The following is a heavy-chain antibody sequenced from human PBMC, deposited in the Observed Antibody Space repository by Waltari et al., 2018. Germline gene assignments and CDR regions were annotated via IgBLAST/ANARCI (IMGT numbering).Heavy chain of an antibody. V-gene: IGHV1-18*01. CDR1: GFTFTSYG. CDR2: ISAYNGNT. Sequence: QVQLVQSGAEVKKPGASVKVSCKTSGFTFTSYGISWVRQAPGQGLEWMGWISAYNGNTNSAPKLQGRVTMTTDTSTSTAYMELRSLRSDDTAVYYCARDKSVYSYQPIDYWGQGTLVTVSS. J-gene: IGHJ4*02. D-gene: IGHD6-13*01. CDR3: ARDKSVYSYQPIDY.